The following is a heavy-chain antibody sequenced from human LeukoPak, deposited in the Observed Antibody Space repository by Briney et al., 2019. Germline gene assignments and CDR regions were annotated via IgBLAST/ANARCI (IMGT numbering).Heavy chain of an antibody. Sequence: SSETLSLTCIVSGGSIRSGDYYWSWIRQHPGKGLEWIGYIYYSGSTYYNPSLKSRVTISVDTSKNQFSLKLSSVTAADTAVYYCAREDSSGYLADYWGQGTLVTVSS. CDR2: IYYSGST. CDR1: GGSIRSGDYY. J-gene: IGHJ4*02. D-gene: IGHD3-22*01. V-gene: IGHV4-31*03. CDR3: AREDSSGYLADY.